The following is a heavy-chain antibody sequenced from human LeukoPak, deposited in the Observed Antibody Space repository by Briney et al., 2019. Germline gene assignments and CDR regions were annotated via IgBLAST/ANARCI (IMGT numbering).Heavy chain of an antibody. CDR2: IYSPGGT. CDR3: ARAPFSADSSPTPPAFDI. V-gene: IGHV3-53*01. D-gene: IGHD3-22*01. J-gene: IGHJ3*02. Sequence: SIIYSPGGTYYADSVKGRFTISRDNSKNTIYLQMNSLRVDDTAVYYCARAPFSADSSPTPPAFDIWGHGNMGTVSS.